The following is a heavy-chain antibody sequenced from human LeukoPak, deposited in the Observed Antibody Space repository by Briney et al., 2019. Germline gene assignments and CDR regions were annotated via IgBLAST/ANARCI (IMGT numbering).Heavy chain of an antibody. V-gene: IGHV4-34*01. CDR3: ARTTEGGYSNGYFYYYYMDV. CDR2: INHSGST. D-gene: IGHD4-11*01. CDR1: GGSFSGYY. Sequence: SETLSLTCAVYGGSFSGYYWSWIRQPPGKGLEWIGEINHSGSTNYNPSLKSRVTISVDTSKNQFSLKLTSVTAADTAVYYCARTTEGGYSNGYFYYYYMDVWGKGTTVTISS. J-gene: IGHJ6*03.